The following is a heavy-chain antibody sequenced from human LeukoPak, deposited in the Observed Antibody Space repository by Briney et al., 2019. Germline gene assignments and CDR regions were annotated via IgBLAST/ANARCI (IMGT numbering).Heavy chain of an antibody. V-gene: IGHV3-20*04. D-gene: IGHD3-22*01. CDR2: INWNGGST. CDR1: GFTFSSYG. J-gene: IGHJ4*02. Sequence: GGTLRLSCAASGFTFSSYGMSWVRQAPGKGLEWVSGINWNGGSTGYADSVKGRFTISRDNAKNSLYLQMNSLRAEDTALYYCARDGYYDSSGDDYWGQGTLVTVSS. CDR3: ARDGYYDSSGDDY.